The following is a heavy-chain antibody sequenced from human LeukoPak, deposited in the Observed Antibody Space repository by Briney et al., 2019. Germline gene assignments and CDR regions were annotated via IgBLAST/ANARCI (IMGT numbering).Heavy chain of an antibody. CDR3: ARDRTTVAGTHELGY. Sequence: PGGSLRLSCAASGFTFSSYSMNWVRQAPGKGLEWVSYISSSSTIYYADSVKGRFTISRENSKNTLWLQMNSLRAEDTAVYYCARDRTTVAGTHELGYWGQGTLVTVSS. CDR2: ISSSSTI. D-gene: IGHD6-19*01. CDR1: GFTFSSYS. V-gene: IGHV3-48*01. J-gene: IGHJ4*02.